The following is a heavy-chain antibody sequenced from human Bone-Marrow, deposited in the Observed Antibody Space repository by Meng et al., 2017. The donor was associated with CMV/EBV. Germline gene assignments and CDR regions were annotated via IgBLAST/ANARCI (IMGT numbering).Heavy chain of an antibody. J-gene: IGHJ4*02. CDR3: SRALIRGVRIAY. CDR2: INPNSGGT. D-gene: IGHD3-10*01. V-gene: IGHV1-2*02. CDR1: GYTFTGYY. Sequence: ASVKVSCKASGYTFTGYYMHWVRQAPGQGLEWMGWINPNSGGTNYAQKFQGRVTMTRDTSISTAYMELSRLRSDDTAVYYCSRALIRGVRIAYWGQGTLVTVSS.